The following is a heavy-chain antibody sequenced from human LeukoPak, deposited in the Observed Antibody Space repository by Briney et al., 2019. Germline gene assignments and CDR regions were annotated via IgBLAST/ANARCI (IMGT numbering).Heavy chain of an antibody. D-gene: IGHD3-22*01. CDR2: IIPIFGTA. V-gene: IGHV1-69*13. J-gene: IGHJ4*02. Sequence: SVKVSCKASGGTFSNYAISWVRQAPGQGLEWMGSIIPIFGTANYAQKFQGRVTITADESTSTAYMELSSLRSEDTAVYYCAREYYYDSSGYWAGDYWGQGTLVTVSS. CDR3: AREYYYDSSGYWAGDY. CDR1: GGTFSNYA.